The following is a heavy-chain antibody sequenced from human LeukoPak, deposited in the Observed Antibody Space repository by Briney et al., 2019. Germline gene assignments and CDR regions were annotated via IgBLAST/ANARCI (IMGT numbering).Heavy chain of an antibody. D-gene: IGHD5-12*01. Sequence: SETLSLTCTVSGGSISSYYWSWIRQPPGKGLEWIGYIYYSGSTNYNPSLKSRATISVDTSKNQFSLKLSSVTAADTAVYYCARDGDSGYDYWGQGTLVTVSS. V-gene: IGHV4-59*01. CDR3: ARDGDSGYDY. J-gene: IGHJ4*02. CDR2: IYYSGST. CDR1: GGSISSYY.